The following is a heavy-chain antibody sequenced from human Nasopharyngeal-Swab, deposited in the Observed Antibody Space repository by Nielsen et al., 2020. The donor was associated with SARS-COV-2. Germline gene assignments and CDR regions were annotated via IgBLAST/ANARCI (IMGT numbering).Heavy chain of an antibody. D-gene: IGHD2-21*02. Sequence: ASVKVSCKASGYTFTSYYMHWVRQAPGQGLEWMGIINPSGGSTSYAQKFQGRVTMTRDTSTSTVYMELRSEDTAVYYCVTAVVVTAISWFDPWGQGTLVTVSS. V-gene: IGHV1-46*01. CDR3: VTAVVVTAISWFDP. CDR2: INPSGGST. J-gene: IGHJ5*02. CDR1: GYTFTSYY.